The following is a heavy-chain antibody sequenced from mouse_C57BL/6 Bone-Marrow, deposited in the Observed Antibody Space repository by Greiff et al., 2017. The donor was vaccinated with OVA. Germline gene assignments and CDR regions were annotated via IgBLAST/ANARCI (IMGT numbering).Heavy chain of an antibody. CDR1: GFNIKDDY. J-gene: IGHJ3*01. V-gene: IGHV14-4*01. CDR2: IDPENGDT. D-gene: IGHD1-1*01. Sequence: EVKLMESGAELVRPGASVKLSCTASGFNIKDDYMHWVKQRPEQGLEWIGWIDPENGDTEYASKFQGKATITADTSSNTAYLQLSSLTSEDTAVYYCTPHYYGSSYNAYWGQGTLVTVSA. CDR3: TPHYYGSSYNAY.